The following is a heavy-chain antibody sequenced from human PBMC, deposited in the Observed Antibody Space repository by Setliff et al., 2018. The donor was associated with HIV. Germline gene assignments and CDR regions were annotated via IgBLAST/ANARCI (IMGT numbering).Heavy chain of an antibody. V-gene: IGHV4-39*01. CDR1: GDSTSSSSSY. CDR2: IYYSGST. J-gene: IGHJ4*02. Sequence: SETLSLTCTVSGDSTSSSSSYWGWIRQPPGKGLEWIGSIYYSGSTYYNPSLKSRVTISVDTPKNQFSLKLNSVTAADTAVYYCARTRGYTYGYIDSWAQGTLLTVSS. CDR3: ARTRGYTYGYIDS. D-gene: IGHD5-18*01.